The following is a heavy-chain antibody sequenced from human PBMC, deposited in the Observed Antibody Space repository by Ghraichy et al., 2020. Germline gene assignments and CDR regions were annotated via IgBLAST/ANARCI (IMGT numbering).Heavy chain of an antibody. J-gene: IGHJ6*02. CDR2: TYYRSKWYN. CDR1: GDSVSSNSAA. V-gene: IGHV6-1*01. D-gene: IGHD6-6*01. CDR3: ARESEYSSSSGTNYGMDV. Sequence: SQTLSLTCAISGDSVSSNSAAWNWIRQSPSRGLEWLGRTYYRSKWYNDYAVSVKSRITINPDTSKNQFSLQLNSVTPEDTAVYYCARESEYSSSSGTNYGMDVWGQGTSVTVSS.